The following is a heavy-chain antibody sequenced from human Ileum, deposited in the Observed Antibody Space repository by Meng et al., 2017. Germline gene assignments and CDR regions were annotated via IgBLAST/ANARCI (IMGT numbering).Heavy chain of an antibody. J-gene: IGHJ4*02. Sequence: SETLSLTYTVSGGSISSGTYYWTWIRQHPGMGLEYLGCISYSGTTYYNPSLKSRVTISRDTSKNLFSLNLSSVTVADTAVYYCARGRPLDYWGQGTLIPVSS. CDR1: GGSISSGTYY. V-gene: IGHV4-31*03. CDR2: ISYSGTT. CDR3: ARGRPLDY.